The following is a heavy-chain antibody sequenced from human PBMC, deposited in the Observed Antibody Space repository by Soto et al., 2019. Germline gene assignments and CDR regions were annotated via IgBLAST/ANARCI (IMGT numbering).Heavy chain of an antibody. V-gene: IGHV1-3*01. J-gene: IGHJ4*02. CDR1: GYTFTSYA. Sequence: QVQLVQSGAEVKKPGASVKVACKASGYTFTSYAMHWVRQAPGQRLEWMGWINAGNGNTKYSQKFQGRVTITRDTSVSTAYMELSSLRSEDTAVYYCARDANVVAADYWGQGTLVTVSS. D-gene: IGHD2-15*01. CDR2: INAGNGNT. CDR3: ARDANVVAADY.